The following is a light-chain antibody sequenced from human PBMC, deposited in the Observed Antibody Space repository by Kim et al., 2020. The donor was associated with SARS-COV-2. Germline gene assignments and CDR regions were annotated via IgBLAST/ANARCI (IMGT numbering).Light chain of an antibody. J-gene: IGKJ1*01. V-gene: IGKV3-15*01. CDR1: QSVSGI. CDR2: DSS. Sequence: SPEETATLSCSARQSVSGIVAWYQQKPGQAPRPRIYDSSTRATGIPARFSGSGSGTDFTLTISCLQSEDLAVYHFQQYNVWPPWTFGQGTKVYIK. CDR3: QQYNVWPPWT.